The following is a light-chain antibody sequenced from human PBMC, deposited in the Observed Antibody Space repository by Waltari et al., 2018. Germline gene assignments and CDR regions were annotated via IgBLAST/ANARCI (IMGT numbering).Light chain of an antibody. CDR2: VAS. J-gene: IGKJ3*01. CDR1: QDISNY. Sequence: DIQMTQSPSSLSASVGDRVTITCQASQDISNYLNWYQQKPGKAPKRLIYVASNLETGVPSRFSGSGSGTDFTFTISSLQPEDIATYYCQQYDNLPLTFGPGTKVDIK. V-gene: IGKV1-33*01. CDR3: QQYDNLPLT.